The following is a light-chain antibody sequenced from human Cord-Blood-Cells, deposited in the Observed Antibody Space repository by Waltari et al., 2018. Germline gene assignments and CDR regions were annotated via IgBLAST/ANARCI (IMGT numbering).Light chain of an antibody. CDR3: SSYTSSSTVV. CDR2: DVS. Sequence: QSALTQPASVSGSPGQSITISCTGTSSDVGGYNYVSWYPQHPGKAPQPMIYDVSNRPSGVSNRFSGAKAGNTASLTISWLQAEDEADYYCSSYTSSSTVVFGGGTKLTVL. V-gene: IGLV2-14*01. CDR1: SSDVGGYNY. J-gene: IGLJ2*01.